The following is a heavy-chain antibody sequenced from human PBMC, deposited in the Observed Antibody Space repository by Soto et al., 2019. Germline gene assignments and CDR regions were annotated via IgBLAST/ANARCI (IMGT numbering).Heavy chain of an antibody. CDR2: INAGNGNT. Sequence: ASVKVSCKASGYTFTSYAMHWVRQAPGQRLEWMGWINAGNGNTKYSQKFQGRVTITRDTSASTAYMELSSLRSEDTAAYYCARGELMGNWFDPWGQGTLVTVYS. D-gene: IGHD3-16*01. CDR3: ARGELMGNWFDP. J-gene: IGHJ5*02. CDR1: GYTFTSYA. V-gene: IGHV1-3*01.